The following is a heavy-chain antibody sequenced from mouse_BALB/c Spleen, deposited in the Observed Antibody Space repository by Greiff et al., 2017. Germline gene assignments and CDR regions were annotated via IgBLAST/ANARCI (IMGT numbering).Heavy chain of an antibody. V-gene: IGHV1-63*02. CDR1: GYTFTNYW. CDR2: IYPGGGYT. J-gene: IGHJ2*01. CDR3: ARKSYDGYYGD. D-gene: IGHD2-3*01. Sequence: QVQLQQSGAELVRPGTSVKISCKASGYTFTNYWLGWVKQRPGHGLEWIGDIYPGGGYTNYNEKFKGKATLTADTSSSTAYMQLSSLTSEDSAVYFCARKSYDGYYGDWGQGTTLTVSS.